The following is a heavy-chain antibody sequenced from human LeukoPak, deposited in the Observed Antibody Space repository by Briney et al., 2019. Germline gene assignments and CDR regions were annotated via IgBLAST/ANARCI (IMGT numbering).Heavy chain of an antibody. Sequence: GGSLRLSCVASGFNFNRHVMSWVRHAPGKGLQWVSAISGDGENTYYTDSVKGRFTISRDNSKNMLFLQMNSLRGEDTAVYYCARLVAHSSPSDYWGQGTLVTVSS. CDR1: GFNFNRHV. D-gene: IGHD6-19*01. J-gene: IGHJ4*02. CDR3: ARLVAHSSPSDY. CDR2: ISGDGENT. V-gene: IGHV3-23*01.